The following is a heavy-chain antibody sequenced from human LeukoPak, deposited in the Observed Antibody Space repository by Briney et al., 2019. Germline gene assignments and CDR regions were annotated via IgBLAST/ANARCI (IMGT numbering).Heavy chain of an antibody. CDR2: ISYDGSNK. CDR3: ASPDTAMVTRYYYYGMDV. D-gene: IGHD5-18*01. J-gene: IGHJ6*04. V-gene: IGHV3-30*03. CDR1: GFTFSSYG. Sequence: PGRSLRLSCAASGFTFSSYGMHWVRQAPGKGLEWVAVISYDGSNKYYADSVKGRFTISRDNSKNTLYLQMNSLRAEDTAVYYCASPDTAMVTRYYYYGMDVWGKGTTVTVSS.